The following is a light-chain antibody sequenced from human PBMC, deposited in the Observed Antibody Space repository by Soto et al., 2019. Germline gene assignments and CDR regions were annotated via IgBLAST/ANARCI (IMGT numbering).Light chain of an antibody. V-gene: IGLV2-14*01. CDR1: SSDVGRYNY. CDR2: EVT. Sequence: QSARTQPASVSGSPGQSITISCTGTSSDVGRYNYVSWYQQHPVKAPKLLIYEVTKRPSGVSNRFSGSKSGNTSSLTISGRQAEDEADDYCSSYTSSSTRLFCGGTKLTVL. J-gene: IGLJ3*02. CDR3: SSYTSSSTRL.